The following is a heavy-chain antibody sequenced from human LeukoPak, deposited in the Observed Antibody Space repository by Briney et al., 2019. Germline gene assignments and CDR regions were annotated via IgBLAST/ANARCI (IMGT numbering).Heavy chain of an antibody. D-gene: IGHD2-21*02. J-gene: IGHJ4*02. CDR1: GFTFSDYY. V-gene: IGHV3-11*01. Sequence: GGSLRLSCAASGFTFSDYYMSWIRQAPGKGLEWVSYISSGGSTIYYADSVKGRFTISRDNAKNSLYLQMNSLRAEDTAVYYCARDIYPIEGGDNEDYWGQGTLVTVSS. CDR2: ISSGGSTI. CDR3: ARDIYPIEGGDNEDY.